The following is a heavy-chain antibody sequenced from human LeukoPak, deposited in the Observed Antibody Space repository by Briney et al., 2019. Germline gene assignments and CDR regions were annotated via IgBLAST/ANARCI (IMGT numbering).Heavy chain of an antibody. CDR3: AKDRNGGAAWFDP. CDR1: GFTFSSYS. J-gene: IGHJ5*02. D-gene: IGHD3-16*01. CDR2: ISSSSSYI. Sequence: GGSLRLSCAASGFTFSSYSMNWVRQAPGKGLEWVSSISSSSSYIYYADSVKGRFTISRDNSNNTLYLQMNSLRADDTAIYYCAKDRNGGAAWFDPWGQGTLVTVSS. V-gene: IGHV3-21*04.